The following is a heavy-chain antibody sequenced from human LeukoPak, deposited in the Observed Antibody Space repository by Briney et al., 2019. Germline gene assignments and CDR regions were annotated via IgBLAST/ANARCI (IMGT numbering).Heavy chain of an antibody. CDR1: GYSISSGYY. D-gene: IGHD3-10*01. J-gene: IGHJ5*02. V-gene: IGHV4-38-2*02. CDR2: IYHSGST. CDR3: ARAVWFGELSLGAFDP. Sequence: SETLSLTCTVSGYSISSGYYWGWIRQPPGKGLEWIGSIYHSGSTYYNPSLKSRVTISVDTSKNQFSLKLSSVTAADTAVYYCARAVWFGELSLGAFDPWGQGTLVTVSS.